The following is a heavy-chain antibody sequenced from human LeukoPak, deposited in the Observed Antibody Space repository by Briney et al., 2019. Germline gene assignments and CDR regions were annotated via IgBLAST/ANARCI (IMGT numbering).Heavy chain of an antibody. CDR2: INQRGNT. J-gene: IGHJ4*02. V-gene: IGHV4-4*02. CDR1: GGSISSGNW. D-gene: IGHD2-15*01. CDR3: ARELGYCSYGSCYSLDY. Sequence: PSGTLSLTCAVSGGSISSGNWWSWVRQPPGKGLEWIGEINQRGNTNYNPSLKSRVTISVDKFKNQFSLKLSSVTAADTAVYYCARELGYCSYGSCYSLDYWGQGTLVTVSS.